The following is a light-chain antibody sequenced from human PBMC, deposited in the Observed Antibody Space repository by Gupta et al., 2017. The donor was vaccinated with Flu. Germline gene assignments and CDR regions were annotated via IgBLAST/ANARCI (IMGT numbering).Light chain of an antibody. J-gene: IGKJ1*01. CDR3: RQAIPIPQT. V-gene: IGKV2-28*01. Sequence: DVVVTQSPLSLPVTPGEPASISCRSSQSLLASNGYNYLDWYVQKPGQTPQLLIYLGSKPSSGVPDRFSGRAAGADITLKISVVDAEDVVVYYIRQAIPIPQTFGQGTKVEIK. CDR2: LGS. CDR1: QSLLASNGYNY.